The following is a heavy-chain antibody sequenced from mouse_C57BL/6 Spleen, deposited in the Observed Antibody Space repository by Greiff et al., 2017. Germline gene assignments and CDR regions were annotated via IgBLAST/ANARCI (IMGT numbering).Heavy chain of an antibody. J-gene: IGHJ1*03. V-gene: IGHV1-72*01. Sequence: VQLQQPGAELVKPGASVKLSCTASGYTFTSDWMHWVKQRPGRGLEWIGRIDPNGGGTKYNEKFKSKATMTDDKPSSTAYMQLSSLTSEDSAVYYCARSYSNDAWYFGVWGTGTTVTVSS. CDR1: GYTFTSDW. CDR3: ARSYSNDAWYFGV. CDR2: IDPNGGGT. D-gene: IGHD2-12*01.